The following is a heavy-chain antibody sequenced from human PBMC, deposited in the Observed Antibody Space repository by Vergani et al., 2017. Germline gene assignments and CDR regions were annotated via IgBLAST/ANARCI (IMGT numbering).Heavy chain of an antibody. CDR2: INHSGST. J-gene: IGHJ4*02. D-gene: IGHD6-19*01. V-gene: IGHV4-59*01. Sequence: QVQLQESGPGLVKPSETLSLTCTVSGGSISSYYWSWIRQPPGKGLEWIGEINHSGSTNYNPSLKSRVTISVDTSKNQFSLKLSSVTAADTAVYYCARGRYSSGWTQRTFDYWGQGTLVTVSS. CDR1: GGSISSYY. CDR3: ARGRYSSGWTQRTFDY.